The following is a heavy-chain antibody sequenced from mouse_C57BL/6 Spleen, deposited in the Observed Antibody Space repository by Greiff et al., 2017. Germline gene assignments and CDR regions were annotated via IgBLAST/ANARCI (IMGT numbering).Heavy chain of an antibody. J-gene: IGHJ2*01. V-gene: IGHV14-4*01. Sequence: VQLQQFGAELVRPGASVKLSCTASGFNIKDDYMHWVKQRPEQGLEWIGWIDPENGDTEYASKFQGKATITADTSSNTAYLQLSRLTSEDTAVYYCTTITTVVADYWGQGTTLTVSS. CDR1: GFNIKDDY. CDR2: IDPENGDT. D-gene: IGHD1-1*01. CDR3: TTITTVVADY.